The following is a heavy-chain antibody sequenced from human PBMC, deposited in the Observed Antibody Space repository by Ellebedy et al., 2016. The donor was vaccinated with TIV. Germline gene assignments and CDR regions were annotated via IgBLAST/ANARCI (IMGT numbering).Heavy chain of an antibody. CDR1: GFSFRNYA. V-gene: IGHV3-23*01. CDR3: ARNGVYGGSYFLAETIDY. CDR2: VSGSGDNT. Sequence: GESLKISCAASGFSFRNYAMNWVRQAPGKGLEWVSAVSGSGDNTYYAGSVKGRFTISRDNSKNTLYLQMNSLRAEDTAVYYCARNGVYGGSYFLAETIDYWGQGTLVTVSS. D-gene: IGHD1-26*01. J-gene: IGHJ4*02.